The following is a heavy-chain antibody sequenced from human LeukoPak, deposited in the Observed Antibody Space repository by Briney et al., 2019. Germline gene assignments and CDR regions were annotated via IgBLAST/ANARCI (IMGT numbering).Heavy chain of an antibody. J-gene: IGHJ4*02. CDR1: GFTFSSYA. CDR2: IRQDGGDT. Sequence: QPGGSLRLSCAASGFTFSSYAMTWVRQAPGKGLEWVANIRQDGGDTYYVDSVKGRFTVSRDNAKNSLYLQMNSLRAEDTAMYYCAGLDSMMIVASGYWGQGTLVTVSS. CDR3: AGLDSMMIVASGY. V-gene: IGHV3-7*01. D-gene: IGHD3-22*01.